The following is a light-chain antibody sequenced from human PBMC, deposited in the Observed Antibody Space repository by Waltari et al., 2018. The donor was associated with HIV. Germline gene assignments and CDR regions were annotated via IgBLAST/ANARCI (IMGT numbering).Light chain of an antibody. CDR1: SSDVGGYNY. J-gene: IGLJ1*01. CDR2: DVS. Sequence: QSALTQPASVSGSPGQSITISCTGTSSDVGGYNYVSWYQQHPGQAPQLIIYDVSKRPSGVSNRFSGSKSGNTASLTIAGLQAEDEADYYCCSYAGSSTYVFGTGTKVTVL. V-gene: IGLV2-23*02. CDR3: CSYAGSSTYV.